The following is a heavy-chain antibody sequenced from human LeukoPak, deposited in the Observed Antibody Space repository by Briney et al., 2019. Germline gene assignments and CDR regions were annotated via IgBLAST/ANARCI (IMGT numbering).Heavy chain of an antibody. D-gene: IGHD6-13*01. J-gene: IGHJ4*02. CDR1: GFTFSGST. CDR3: TRRWATAGAGPLDFDY. V-gene: IGHV3-73*01. CDR2: IRSKADNYAT. Sequence: GGSLRLSCAASGFTFSGSTMHWVRQASGKGLEWVGRIRSKADNYATAYGASVKGRFTISRDDSENTAYLQMSSLKTEDTAVYYCTRRWATAGAGPLDFDYWGQGTLVTVYS.